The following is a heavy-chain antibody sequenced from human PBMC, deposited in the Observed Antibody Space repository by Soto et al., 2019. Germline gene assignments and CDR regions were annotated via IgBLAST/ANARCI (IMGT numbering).Heavy chain of an antibody. CDR1: GGSINSNNYY. J-gene: IGHJ4*02. Sequence: QLQLQESGPGLVKPSATLSLTCTVSGGSINSNNYYWGWIRQPPGKGLEWIGNVYYRGTTYYNPSLKGRVTISDDTSKNQFYLKLSSVTAADTAVFFCVRHQRYSSGWYIDYWGQGTLVTASS. CDR3: VRHQRYSSGWYIDY. CDR2: VYYRGTT. D-gene: IGHD6-19*01. V-gene: IGHV4-39*01.